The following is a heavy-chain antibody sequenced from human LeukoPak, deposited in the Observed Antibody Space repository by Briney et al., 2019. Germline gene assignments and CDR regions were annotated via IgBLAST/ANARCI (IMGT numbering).Heavy chain of an antibody. CDR2: IYHGGST. CDR1: GGSMNTDSYY. D-gene: IGHD6-13*01. CDR3: AREESSSSSRFDP. J-gene: IGHJ5*02. Sequence: ASETLSLTCTVSGGSMNTDSYYWGWIRQPPGKGLEWIGEIYHGGSTNYNPSLKSRVTISVDKSKNQFSLKLSSVTAADTAVYYCAREESSSSSRFDPWGQGTLVTVSS. V-gene: IGHV4-39*07.